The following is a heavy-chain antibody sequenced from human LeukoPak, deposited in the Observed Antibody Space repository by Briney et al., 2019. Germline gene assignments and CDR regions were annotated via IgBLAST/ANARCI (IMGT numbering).Heavy chain of an antibody. V-gene: IGHV3-30*02. J-gene: IGHJ5*02. D-gene: IGHD3-10*01. CDR2: IRNDASNT. CDR1: GFTFSSHG. Sequence: GGSLRLSCAASGFTFSSHGMHWVRQAPGKGLDWVAYIRNDASNTYYADSVKGRFSISRDNSKNTVYLQMNSLIPEDTAVYYCAKRAGSAWSAGAWGQGTLVTVSS. CDR3: AKRAGSAWSAGA.